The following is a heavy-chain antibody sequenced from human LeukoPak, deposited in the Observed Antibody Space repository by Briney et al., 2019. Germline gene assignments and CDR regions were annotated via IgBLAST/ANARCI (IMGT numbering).Heavy chain of an antibody. CDR1: GFTFSSYG. J-gene: IGHJ4*02. V-gene: IGHV3-30*02. Sequence: GGSLRLSCAASGFTFSSYGMHWVRQAPGKGLEWVAFIRYDGSNEYYADSVKGRFTISRDNSKNTLYLQMNSLRAEDTAVYYCAKDGDSSGWYXIFDYWGQGXLVTVSS. CDR3: AKDGDSSGWYXIFDY. CDR2: IRYDGSNE. D-gene: IGHD6-19*01.